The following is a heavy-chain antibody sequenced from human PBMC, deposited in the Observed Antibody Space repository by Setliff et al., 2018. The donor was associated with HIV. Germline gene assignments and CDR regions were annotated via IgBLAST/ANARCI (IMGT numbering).Heavy chain of an antibody. Sequence: ASVKVSCKASGYTFTSYGISWVRQAPGQGLEWMGWISAYNGHTNYAQKFQGRVTMTIDTSTSTAYTELRSLRSDDTAVYYCARDVPTYCSSINCYDTTNQNWFDPWGQGTLVTVSS. CDR2: ISAYNGHT. CDR1: GYTFTSYG. CDR3: ARDVPTYCSSINCYDTTNQNWFDP. V-gene: IGHV1-18*01. J-gene: IGHJ5*02. D-gene: IGHD2-2*01.